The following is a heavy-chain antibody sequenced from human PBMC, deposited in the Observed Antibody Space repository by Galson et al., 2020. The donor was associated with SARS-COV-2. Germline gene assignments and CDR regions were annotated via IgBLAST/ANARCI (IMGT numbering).Heavy chain of an antibody. Sequence: SETLSLTCAVYGGSFSGYYWSWIRQPPGKGLEWIGEIYHTGSTTYNPSLKSRVTISVDTSKNQFSLKLSSVTAADTAVYYCARDRGTIFGVVTVNDAFDVWGQGTMVTVSS. CDR3: ARDRGTIFGVVTVNDAFDV. CDR1: GGSFSGYY. D-gene: IGHD3-3*01. V-gene: IGHV4-34*01. CDR2: IYHTGST. J-gene: IGHJ3*01.